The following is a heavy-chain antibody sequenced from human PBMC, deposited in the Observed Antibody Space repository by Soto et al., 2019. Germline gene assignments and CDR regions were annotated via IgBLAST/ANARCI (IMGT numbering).Heavy chain of an antibody. CDR1: ECSFISYW. CDR3: ARQYCSGGSCYNDAFDI. J-gene: IGHJ3*02. Sequence: KIWRRGAECSFISYWIGWVSKINGKGLEWMGIIYPGDSDTRYSPSFQGQVTISADKSISTAYLQWSSLKASDTAMYYCARQYCSGGSCYNDAFDIWGQGTMVTVSS. D-gene: IGHD2-15*01. V-gene: IGHV5-51*01. CDR2: IYPGDSDT.